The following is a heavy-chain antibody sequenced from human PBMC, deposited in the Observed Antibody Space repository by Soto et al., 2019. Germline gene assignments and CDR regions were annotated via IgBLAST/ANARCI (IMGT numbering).Heavy chain of an antibody. CDR3: ARDQGLGSDSSGCYSL. D-gene: IGHD6-19*01. J-gene: IGHJ4*02. CDR2: IIPIFGTA. CDR1: GGTFSSYA. Sequence: QVQLVQSGAEVKKPGSSVKVSCKASGGTFSSYAISWVRQAPGQGLEWMGGIIPIFGTASYAQKFQGRVTITADKSTGTAYMELSSLRSEDTAVYYCARDQGLGSDSSGCYSLWGQGTLVTVSS. V-gene: IGHV1-69*06.